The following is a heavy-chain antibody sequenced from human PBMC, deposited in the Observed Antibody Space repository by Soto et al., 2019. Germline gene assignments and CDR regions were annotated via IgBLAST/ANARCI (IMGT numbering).Heavy chain of an antibody. D-gene: IGHD6-19*01. J-gene: IGHJ4*02. Sequence: SETLSLTCAVYGGSFSGYYWSWIRQPPGKGLEWIGEINHSGSTNYNPSLKSRVTISLDTSKNQFSLKLGSVTAADTAVYYRARLHSSGWYYLDCWGQETLVTVS. CDR1: GGSFSGYY. V-gene: IGHV4-34*01. CDR3: ARLHSSGWYYLDC. CDR2: INHSGST.